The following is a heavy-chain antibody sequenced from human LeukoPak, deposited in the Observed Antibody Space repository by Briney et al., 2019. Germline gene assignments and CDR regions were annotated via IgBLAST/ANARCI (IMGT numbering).Heavy chain of an antibody. Sequence: GGSLRLSCAASGFTFSSYAMSWVRQAPGKGLEWVSGISGSGDNTYYADSVKGRFTISRDNSRSTLYLQMNSLRPEDTAIYYCAREGYYGSGSPPSLYFDYWGQGTLVTVSS. CDR3: AREGYYGSGSPPSLYFDY. CDR1: GFTFSSYA. J-gene: IGHJ4*02. D-gene: IGHD3-10*01. V-gene: IGHV3-23*01. CDR2: ISGSGDNT.